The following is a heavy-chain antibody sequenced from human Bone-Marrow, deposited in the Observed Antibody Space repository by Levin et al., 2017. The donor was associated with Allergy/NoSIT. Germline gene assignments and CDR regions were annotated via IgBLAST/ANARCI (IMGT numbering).Heavy chain of an antibody. CDR2: IYYSGST. V-gene: IGHV4-30-4*01. D-gene: IGHD6-13*01. CDR3: ARYQAAAGDFDY. Sequence: LRLSCTVSGGSISSGDYYWSWIRQPPGKGLEWIGYIYYSGSTYYNPSLKSRVTISVDTSKNQFSLKLSSVTAADTAVYYCARYQAAAGDFDYWGQGTLVTVSS. J-gene: IGHJ4*02. CDR1: GGSISSGDYY.